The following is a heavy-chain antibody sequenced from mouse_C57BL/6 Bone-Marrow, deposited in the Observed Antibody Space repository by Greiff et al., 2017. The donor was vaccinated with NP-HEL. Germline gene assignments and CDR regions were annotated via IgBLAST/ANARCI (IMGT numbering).Heavy chain of an antibody. J-gene: IGHJ2*01. CDR3: ARERTTVVATDFDY. CDR2: IHPNSGST. D-gene: IGHD1-1*01. Sequence: QVQLQQPGAELVKPGASVKLSCKASGYTFTSYWMHWVKQRPGQGLEWIGMIHPNSGSTNYNEKFKSKATLTVDKSSSTAYMQLSSLTSEDSAVYDCARERTTVVATDFDYWGQGTTLTVSS. CDR1: GYTFTSYW. V-gene: IGHV1-64*01.